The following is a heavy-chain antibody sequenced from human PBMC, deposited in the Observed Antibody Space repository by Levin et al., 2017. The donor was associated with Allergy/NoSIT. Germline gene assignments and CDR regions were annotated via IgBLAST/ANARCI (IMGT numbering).Heavy chain of an antibody. V-gene: IGHV1-18*01. CDR2: ISPNNGHT. CDR3: ARDLGTGWYDNAFEI. Sequence: ASVKVSCKASGYTFRVYGIIWVRQAPGEGLEWLGWISPNNGHTKVSHKVQGRVTMTTDASTTTAYLDIRSLTSDDTAVYSCARDLGTGWYDNAFEIWGQGTLVSVSS. CDR1: GYTFRVYG. J-gene: IGHJ3*02. D-gene: IGHD6-19*01.